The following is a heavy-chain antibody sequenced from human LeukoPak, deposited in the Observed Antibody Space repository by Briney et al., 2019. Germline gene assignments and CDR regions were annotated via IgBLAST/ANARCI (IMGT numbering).Heavy chain of an antibody. D-gene: IGHD3-10*01. V-gene: IGHV3-30*02. CDR3: AKDLGYGSGELNWFDP. Sequence: PGGSLRLSCAASGFTFSDYGMHWVRQAPGKGLEWVTFIRYDGSNEYYADSVKGRFTISRDNSKKTLYLRMNSLRPEDTAVYYCAKDLGYGSGELNWFDPWGQGTLVTVSS. CDR2: IRYDGSNE. CDR1: GFTFSDYG. J-gene: IGHJ5*02.